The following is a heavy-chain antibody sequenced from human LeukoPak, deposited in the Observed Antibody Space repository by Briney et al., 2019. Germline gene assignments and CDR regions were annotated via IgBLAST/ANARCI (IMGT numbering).Heavy chain of an antibody. D-gene: IGHD1-26*01. CDR1: GGSFSGYY. Sequence: SETLSLTCAVYGGSFSGYYWSWIRQPPGKGLEWIGEINHSGSTNYNPSLKSRVTISVDTSKNQFSLKLSSVTAADTAVYYCARPYSGSPSDAFDIWGQGTMVTVSS. CDR3: ARPYSGSPSDAFDI. V-gene: IGHV4-34*01. CDR2: INHSGST. J-gene: IGHJ3*02.